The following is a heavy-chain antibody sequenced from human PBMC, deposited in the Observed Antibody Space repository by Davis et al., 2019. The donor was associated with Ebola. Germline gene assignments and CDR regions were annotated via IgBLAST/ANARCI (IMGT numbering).Heavy chain of an antibody. CDR1: GFTVSSNY. CDR3: ARSTLYYYYYGMDV. J-gene: IGHJ6*02. V-gene: IGHV4-34*01. CDR2: INHSGST. Sequence: GSLRLSCAASGFTVSSNYMSWIRQPPGKGLEWIGEINHSGSTNYNPSLKSRVTISVDTSKNQFSLKLSSVTAADTAVYYCARSTLYYYYYGMDVWGQGTTVTVSS.